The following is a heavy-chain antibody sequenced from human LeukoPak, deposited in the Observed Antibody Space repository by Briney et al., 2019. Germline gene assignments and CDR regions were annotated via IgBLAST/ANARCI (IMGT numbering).Heavy chain of an antibody. J-gene: IGHJ3*02. V-gene: IGHV1-2*06. CDR3: ARTDDSSGYYDAFDI. CDR2: INPNSGGT. Sequence: ASVKVSCKASGYTFTGYYMHWVRQAPGQGLEWMGRINPNSGGTNYAQKFQGRVTMTRDTSISTAYMELSRLRSDDTAVYYCARTDDSSGYYDAFDIWGQGTMVTVSS. D-gene: IGHD3-22*01. CDR1: GYTFTGYY.